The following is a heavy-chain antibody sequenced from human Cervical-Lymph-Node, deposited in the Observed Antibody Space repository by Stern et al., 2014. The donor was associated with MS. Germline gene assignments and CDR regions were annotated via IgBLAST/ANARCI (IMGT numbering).Heavy chain of an antibody. CDR3: ARDRMSIAAAGTNWFDP. CDR1: GGTFSSYA. D-gene: IGHD6-13*01. CDR2: IIPIFRTP. V-gene: IGHV1-69*01. Sequence: QVQLVQSGAEVKKPGSSVKVSCKASGGTFSSYAISWVRQAPGQGLEWMGGIIPIFRTPNYAQKFQGRGTITADESTSTAYMELSSLRSEDTAVYYCARDRMSIAAAGTNWFDPWGQGTLVTVSS. J-gene: IGHJ5*02.